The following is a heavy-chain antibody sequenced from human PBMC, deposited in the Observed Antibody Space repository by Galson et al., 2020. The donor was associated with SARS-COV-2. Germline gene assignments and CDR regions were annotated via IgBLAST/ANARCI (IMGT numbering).Heavy chain of an antibody. CDR3: ARSAPGDCSSISCRLFDY. CDR1: GFNFSDYW. CDR2: IVQAGTNK. Sequence: GESLKISCAASGFNFSDYWMSWVRQGPGKGLEWVANIVQAGTNKFYVDSVRGRFTISRDNAENLLYLQMDNLRAEDTAVYYCARSAPGDCSSISCRLFDYWGQGTQVTVSS. J-gene: IGHJ4*02. D-gene: IGHD2-2*01. V-gene: IGHV3-7*01.